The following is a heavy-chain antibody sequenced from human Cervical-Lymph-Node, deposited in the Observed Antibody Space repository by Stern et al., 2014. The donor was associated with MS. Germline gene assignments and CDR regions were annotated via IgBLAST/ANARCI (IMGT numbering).Heavy chain of an antibody. V-gene: IGHV3-49*03. J-gene: IGHJ4*02. D-gene: IGHD5-18*01. CDR2: IRSKTYGGTA. CDR1: GFAFADYA. CDR3: TKYSGYTYADFDY. Sequence: EVQLVASGGGLVQPGRSLRLSCTTSGFAFADYAMTWFRQAPGKGLEWVSFIRSKTYGGTAEYAASVKGRFTISRDDSKSIAYLQMNSLKTDDTAVYYCTKYSGYTYADFDYWGQGTLVTVSS.